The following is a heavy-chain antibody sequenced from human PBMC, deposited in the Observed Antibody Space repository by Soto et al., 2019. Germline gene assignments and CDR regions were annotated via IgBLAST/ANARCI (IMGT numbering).Heavy chain of an antibody. CDR3: AKDRITTMATIYAFDS. CDR2: ISGSGGST. J-gene: IGHJ3*02. V-gene: IGHV3-23*01. CDR1: GFTFSSYA. D-gene: IGHD5-12*01. Sequence: EVQLLESGGGLVQPGGSLRLSCAASGFTFSSYAMSWVRQAPGKGLEWVSAISGSGGSTYYADSVKGRFTISRDNSKNTLYLQMNSLRAEDTAVYYCAKDRITTMATIYAFDSWGQGTMVTVSS.